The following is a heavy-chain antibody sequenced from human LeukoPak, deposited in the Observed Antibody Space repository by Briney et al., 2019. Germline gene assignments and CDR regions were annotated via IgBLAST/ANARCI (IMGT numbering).Heavy chain of an antibody. CDR3: ARDLDYYGSGSFFNI. D-gene: IGHD3-10*01. V-gene: IGHV1-2*02. Sequence: ASVKVSCKASGYTFTAYSMHWVRQAPGQGLEWMGWINPNSGGTNYAEKFQGRVTMTRDTSITTAYMELSRLRSDDTAVYYCARDLDYYGSGSFFNIWGQGTMVTVSS. CDR2: INPNSGGT. J-gene: IGHJ3*02. CDR1: GYTFTAYS.